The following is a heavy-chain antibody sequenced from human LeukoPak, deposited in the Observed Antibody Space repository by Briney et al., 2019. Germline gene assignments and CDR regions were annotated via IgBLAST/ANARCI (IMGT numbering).Heavy chain of an antibody. CDR2: ISAYNGNT. V-gene: IGHV1-18*01. Sequence: EASVKVSCKASGYTFTSYGISWVRQAPEQGLEWMGWISAYNGNTNYAQKLQGRVTMTTDTSTSTAYMELRSLRSDDTAVYYCARVRQLLWFGEADYWGQGTLVTVSS. J-gene: IGHJ4*02. CDR1: GYTFTSYG. CDR3: ARVRQLLWFGEADY. D-gene: IGHD3-10*01.